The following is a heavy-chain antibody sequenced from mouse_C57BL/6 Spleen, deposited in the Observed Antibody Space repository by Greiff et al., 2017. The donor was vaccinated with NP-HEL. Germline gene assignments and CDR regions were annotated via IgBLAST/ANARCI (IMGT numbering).Heavy chain of an antibody. J-gene: IGHJ3*01. D-gene: IGHD1-1*01. CDR2: IYPGDGDT. CDR3: APRGTTVEGAY. Sequence: QVQLKQSGPELVKPGASVKISCKASGYAFSSSWMNWVKQRPGKGLEWIGRIYPGDGDTNYNGKFKGKATLTADKSSSTAYMQLSSLTSEDSAVYFCAPRGTTVEGAYWGQGTLVTVSA. V-gene: IGHV1-82*01. CDR1: GYAFSSSW.